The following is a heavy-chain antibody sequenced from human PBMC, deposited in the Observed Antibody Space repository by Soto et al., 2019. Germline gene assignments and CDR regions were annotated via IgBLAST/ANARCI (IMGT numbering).Heavy chain of an antibody. CDR3: ARDLWGYCGTDCYPLDV. CDR1: GGTISRYY. D-gene: IGHD2-21*02. CDR2: MYNTGST. V-gene: IGHV4-59*01. Sequence: QVQLQESGPGLVKPSETLSLTCTVSGGTISRYYWSWIRQPPGKGLEWIGYMYNTGSTVYNPSFTSRVTISVDTSKNQFSLKLNSVTAADTAVYYCARDLWGYCGTDCYPLDVWGQGTTVNVSS. J-gene: IGHJ6*02.